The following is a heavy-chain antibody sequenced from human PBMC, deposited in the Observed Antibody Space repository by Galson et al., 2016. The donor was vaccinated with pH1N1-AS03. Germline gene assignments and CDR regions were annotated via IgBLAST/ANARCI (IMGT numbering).Heavy chain of an antibody. Sequence: CAASGFTFSGYAMNWVRQAPGKGLEWVSGVSTNGRRTFHADSVKGRFTISRDNSKNTLYLQMNSLRVEDAAVYYCAKGGIYNREGLGGSWGQGTLVAVSS. J-gene: IGHJ5*02. CDR1: GFTFSGYA. CDR3: AKGGIYNREGLGGS. D-gene: IGHD2/OR15-2a*01. V-gene: IGHV3-23*01. CDR2: VSTNGRRT.